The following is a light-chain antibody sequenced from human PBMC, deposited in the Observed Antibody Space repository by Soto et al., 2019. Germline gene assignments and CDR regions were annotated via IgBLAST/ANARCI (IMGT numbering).Light chain of an antibody. CDR3: QQYNNWPWT. J-gene: IGKJ1*01. V-gene: IGKV3-15*01. CDR2: GAF. Sequence: EIVMTHSPATLSVSPCERATLSFRASQSVSSTLAWYQQKPGQAPRLLIHGAFTRATGIPARFSGSGSGTEFTLTISSLQSEDFAVYYCQQYNNWPWTFGQGTKVDIK. CDR1: QSVSST.